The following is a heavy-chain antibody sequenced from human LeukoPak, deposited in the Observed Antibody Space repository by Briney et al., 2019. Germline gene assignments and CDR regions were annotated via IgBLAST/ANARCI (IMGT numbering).Heavy chain of an antibody. V-gene: IGHV3-66*01. CDR1: GFAFSSYA. CDR3: ARNNCSGGSCQLDY. Sequence: GGSLRLSCAASGFAFSSYAMSWVRQAPGKGLEWVSVIYSGGSTYYADSVKGRVTISRDNSKNTLYLQMNSLRAEDTAVYYCARNNCSGGSCQLDYWGQGTLVTVSS. CDR2: IYSGGST. D-gene: IGHD2-15*01. J-gene: IGHJ4*02.